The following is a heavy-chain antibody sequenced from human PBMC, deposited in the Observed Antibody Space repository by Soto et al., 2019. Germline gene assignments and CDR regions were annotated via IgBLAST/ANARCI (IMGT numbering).Heavy chain of an antibody. CDR2: INHTGST. CDR1: GGSFSGYY. J-gene: IGHJ3*02. V-gene: IGHV4-34*01. CDR3: SRGLAYYYDSSGYYPLDAFDI. Sequence: SETLSLTCAVYGGSFSGYYWSWIRQPPGKGLEWIGEINHTGSTNYNPSLKSRVTISVDTSKNQYSLKLSSVTAADPAVYYCSRGLAYYYDSSGYYPLDAFDIWGQGTMVTVSS. D-gene: IGHD3-22*01.